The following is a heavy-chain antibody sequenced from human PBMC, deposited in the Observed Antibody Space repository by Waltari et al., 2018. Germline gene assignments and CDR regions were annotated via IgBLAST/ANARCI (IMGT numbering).Heavy chain of an antibody. J-gene: IGHJ6*02. D-gene: IGHD3-10*01. CDR3: ACLRSPMVQGVYYGMDV. CDR1: GGSISSSSYY. Sequence: QLQLQESGPGLVKPSETLSLTCTVSGGSISSSSYYWGWIRQPPGKGLEWIGSIYSSGSTYYNPSLKSRVTISVDTSKIQFSLRLSSVTAADTAVYYCACLRSPMVQGVYYGMDVWGQGTTVTVSS. V-gene: IGHV4-39*07. CDR2: IYSSGST.